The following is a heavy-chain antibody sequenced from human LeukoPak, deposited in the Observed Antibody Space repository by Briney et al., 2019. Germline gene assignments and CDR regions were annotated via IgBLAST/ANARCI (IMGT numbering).Heavy chain of an antibody. CDR2: MSPDSGYT. V-gene: IGHV1-8*01. CDR1: GYTFTSYD. D-gene: IGHD1-1*01. CDR3: ARDYNWKDGKIDY. Sequence: GASVKVSCKASGYTFTSYDITWVRQATGQGLEWMGWMSPDSGYTGYAQTFQGRVSLTRNTSVSTAFMELSSLRSEDTAVYYCARDYNWKDGKIDYWGQGTLVTVSS. J-gene: IGHJ4*02.